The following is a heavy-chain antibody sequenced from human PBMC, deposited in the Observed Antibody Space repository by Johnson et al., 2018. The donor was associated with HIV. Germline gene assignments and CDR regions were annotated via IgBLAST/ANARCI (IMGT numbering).Heavy chain of an antibody. CDR2: INWNGGAT. V-gene: IGHV3-20*04. Sequence: EVQLVESGGRVVRPGGSLTLSCAASGFSFDDYGMTWVRQIAGKGLEWVSGINWNGGATGYADSVKGRFTISRDNAKNSLYLQMNSLRAEDTALYYCAKVKSWGLDAFDIWGQGTMVTVSS. D-gene: IGHD7-27*01. CDR1: GFSFDDYG. CDR3: AKVKSWGLDAFDI. J-gene: IGHJ3*02.